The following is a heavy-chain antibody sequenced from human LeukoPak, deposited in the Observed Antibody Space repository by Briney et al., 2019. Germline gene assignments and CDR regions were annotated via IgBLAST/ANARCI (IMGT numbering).Heavy chain of an antibody. CDR3: AKDHSGSYEY. J-gene: IGHJ4*02. CDR2: LHPNTGDT. Sequence: ASVKVSCKASGYTFTDSYIHWVRPAPGQGLEWMGLLHPNTGDTFYAQKFRGRVTMTRDTSIRTAYMELNRLTSDDTAVYYCAKDHSGSYEYWAQGTLVTISS. CDR1: GYTFTDSY. V-gene: IGHV1-2*06. D-gene: IGHD1-26*01.